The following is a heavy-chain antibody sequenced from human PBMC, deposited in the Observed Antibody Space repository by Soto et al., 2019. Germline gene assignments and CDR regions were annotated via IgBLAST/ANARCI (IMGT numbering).Heavy chain of an antibody. V-gene: IGHV5-10-1*01. CDR2: IDPRDSYV. CDR1: VYSFTSYW. D-gene: IGHD2-2*01. CDR3: ARIYCTTTTCDSWFDP. Sequence: GESLKISFKGSVYSFTSYWICWLRQMPGKGLEWMGRIDPRDSYVTYSPSFEGHVTISADKSISTAYLQWGSLKASDTAMYYCARIYCTTTTCDSWFDPWGQGTLVTVSS. J-gene: IGHJ5*02.